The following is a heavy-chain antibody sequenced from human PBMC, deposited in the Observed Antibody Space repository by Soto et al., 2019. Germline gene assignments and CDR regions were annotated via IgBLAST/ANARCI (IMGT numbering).Heavy chain of an antibody. Sequence: PGESLKISCKGSGYSFTIYWIGWVRQMPGKGLEWMGIIYPGDSDTRYSPSFQGQVTISADKSISTAYLQWSSLKASDTAMYYCARHSLGYCSSTSCLYYYYGMDVWGQGTTVTVSS. CDR2: IYPGDSDT. J-gene: IGHJ6*02. CDR1: GYSFTIYW. CDR3: ARHSLGYCSSTSCLYYYYGMDV. V-gene: IGHV5-51*01. D-gene: IGHD2-2*01.